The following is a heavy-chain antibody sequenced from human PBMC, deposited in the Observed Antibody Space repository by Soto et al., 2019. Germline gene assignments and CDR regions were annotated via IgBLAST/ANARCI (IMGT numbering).Heavy chain of an antibody. D-gene: IGHD2-15*01. J-gene: IGHJ6*02. CDR1: GGSISSGGYS. CDR3: ARDLGYCSGGSCHGMDV. CDR2: IYHSGST. V-gene: IGHV4-30-2*01. Sequence: SETLSLTCAVSGGSISSGGYSWSWIRQPPGKGLEWIGYIYHSGSTYYNPSLKSRVTISVDRSKNQFSLKLSSVTAADTAVYYCARDLGYCSGGSCHGMDVRGQGTTVTVSS.